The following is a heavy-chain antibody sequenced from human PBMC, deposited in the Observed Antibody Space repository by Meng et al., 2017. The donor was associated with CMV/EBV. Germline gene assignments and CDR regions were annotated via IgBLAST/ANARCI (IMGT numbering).Heavy chain of an antibody. V-gene: IGHV3-53*01. CDR3: ARDGNYHGV. CDR2: IYSEGTT. CDR1: GFTVSNNY. Sequence: VGCFLQPGGSLRLSCAASGFTVSNNYMRWFRQAPGKGLEWVSLIYSEGTTDYADSVKGRFTISRDNSKNTLYLQMNSLRAEDTAVYYCARDGNYHGVWGQGTLVTVSS. D-gene: IGHD1-7*01. J-gene: IGHJ4*02.